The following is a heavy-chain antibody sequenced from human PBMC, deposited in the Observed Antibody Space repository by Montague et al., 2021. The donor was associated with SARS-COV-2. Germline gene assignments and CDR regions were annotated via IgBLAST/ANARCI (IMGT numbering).Heavy chain of an antibody. CDR2: INHRGNT. J-gene: IGHJ4*02. D-gene: IGHD3-22*01. CDR1: GGSFSDYY. V-gene: IGHV4-34*01. CDR3: ARGSHYYDSSGYYFDY. Sequence: SETLSLTCAVYGGSFSDYYWSWVRRPPGKGLEWIGDINHRGNTNVSPNLKSRVTISVDTSKNQFSLKLASVTAADTAVYYCARGSHYYDSSGYYFDYWGQGTLVTVSS.